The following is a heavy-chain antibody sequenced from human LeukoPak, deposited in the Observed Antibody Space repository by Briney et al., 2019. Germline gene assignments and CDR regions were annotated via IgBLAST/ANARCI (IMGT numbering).Heavy chain of an antibody. CDR1: GYSISSGYY. J-gene: IGHJ4*02. D-gene: IGHD3-10*01. V-gene: IGHV4-38-2*02. CDR2: IYHSGST. CDR3: AREMVRGAEEPAPGDY. Sequence: SETLSLTCTVSGYSISSGYYWGCIRQPPGKGLEWIGSIYHSGSTYYNPSLKSRVTISVDTSKNQFSLKLSSVTAADTAVYYCAREMVRGAEEPAPGDYWGQGTLVTVSS.